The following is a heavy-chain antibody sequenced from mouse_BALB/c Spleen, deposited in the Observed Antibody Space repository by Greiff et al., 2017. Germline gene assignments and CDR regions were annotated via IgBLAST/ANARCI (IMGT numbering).Heavy chain of an antibody. CDR2: LSSGGST. J-gene: IGHJ4*01. D-gene: IGHD2-14*01. CDR1: GFTFSSYA. CDR3: DRGVLYRYDGEYAMDY. V-gene: IGHV5-6-5*01. Sequence: EVKLVESGGGLVKPGGSLKLSCAASGFTFSSYAMSWVRQTPEQRLEWVASLSSGGSTYYPDSVKGRFTISRDNARNILYLQMSSMGSEDTSMYYGDRGVLYRYDGEYAMDYWGQGTSVTVSS.